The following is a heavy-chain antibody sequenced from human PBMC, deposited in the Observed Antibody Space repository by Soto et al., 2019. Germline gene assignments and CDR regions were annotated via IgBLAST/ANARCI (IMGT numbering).Heavy chain of an antibody. D-gene: IGHD2-21*02. CDR1: GCSISGYY. J-gene: IGHJ6*02. CDR3: ARDLWGYCGTDCYPLDV. V-gene: IGHV4-59*01. Sequence: PSETLSLTCTVSGCSISGYYWSWIRHPPGKGLEWIGYMYNTGSTVYNPSFKSRVTISVDTSKNQFSLKLNSVTAADTAVYYCARDLWGYCGTDCYPLDVWGQGTTVS. CDR2: MYNTGST.